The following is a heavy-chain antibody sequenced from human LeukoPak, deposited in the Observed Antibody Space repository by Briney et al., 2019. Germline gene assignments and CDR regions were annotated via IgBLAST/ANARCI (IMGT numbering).Heavy chain of an antibody. CDR2: INPNSGGT. D-gene: IGHD3-22*01. J-gene: IGHJ4*02. Sequence: VASVKVSCKASGYTFTGYYMHWVRQAPGQGLEWMGWINPNSGGTNYAQKFQGRVTMTRDTSISTAYMELSRPRSDDTAVYYCARGFGSSSSGYSDYWGQGALVTVSS. CDR3: ARGFGSSSSGYSDY. V-gene: IGHV1-2*02. CDR1: GYTFTGYY.